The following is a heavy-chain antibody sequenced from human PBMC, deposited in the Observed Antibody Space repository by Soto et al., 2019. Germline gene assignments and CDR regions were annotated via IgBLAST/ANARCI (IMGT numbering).Heavy chain of an antibody. V-gene: IGHV1-69*01. CDR3: ARQMNRGVIFDY. Sequence: QVQLVQSGAEVRRPGSSVKVSCKTSGGIFSDYALSWVRQAPGQGLEWMGRIIPIFGTTIYAQKFHGRVTITADEPTSTAFMELSSLRSEDTAVYYYARQMNRGVIFDYWGQGTLVTVSS. D-gene: IGHD3-10*01. CDR1: GGIFSDYA. CDR2: IIPIFGTT. J-gene: IGHJ4*02.